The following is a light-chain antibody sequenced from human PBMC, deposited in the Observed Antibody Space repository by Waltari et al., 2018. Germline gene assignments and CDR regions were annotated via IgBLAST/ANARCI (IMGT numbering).Light chain of an antibody. V-gene: IGKV1-39*01. CDR1: QSIATY. J-gene: IGKJ4*01. CDR3: QQSYSAPLT. CDR2: VAS. Sequence: DIQITHSPSSLSASAGDRVTIPCRASQSIATYLNWYQQKPGKAPILLIYVASSLQFGVPSRFSGSGSGTDFTLAISSLQPEDFATYFCQQSYSAPLTFGGGTQVDIK.